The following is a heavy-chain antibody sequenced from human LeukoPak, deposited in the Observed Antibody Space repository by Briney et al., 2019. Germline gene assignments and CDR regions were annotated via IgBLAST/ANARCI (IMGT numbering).Heavy chain of an antibody. J-gene: IGHJ3*02. CDR1: GGSISSYY. CDR2: TYYRSKWYN. D-gene: IGHD2-15*01. V-gene: IGHV6-1*01. CDR3: ARLVVVAATGAAFDI. Sequence: PSETLSLTCTVSGGSISSYYWNWIRQSPSRGLEWLGRTYYRSKWYNDYAVYVKSGITINPDTSKNQFSLQLNSVTPEDTAVYYCARLVVVAATGAAFDIWGQGTMVTVSS.